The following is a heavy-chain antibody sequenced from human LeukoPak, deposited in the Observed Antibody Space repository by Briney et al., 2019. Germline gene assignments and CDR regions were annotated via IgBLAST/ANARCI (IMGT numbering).Heavy chain of an antibody. V-gene: IGHV4-39*01. CDR2: IFYSGIT. J-gene: IGHJ4*02. CDR3: ARQGPAPFFDY. CDR1: GGSISTDTNY. Sequence: SETLSLTCTVSGGSISTDTNYWAWIRQPPGKGLEWIGSIFYSGITYYNRSLKSPATIPVDTSQNQFSLKLSSVTAADTAVYYCARQGPAPFFDYWGQGSLLTVSS.